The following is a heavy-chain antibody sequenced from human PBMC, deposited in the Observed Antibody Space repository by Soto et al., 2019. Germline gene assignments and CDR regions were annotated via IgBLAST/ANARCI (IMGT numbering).Heavy chain of an antibody. D-gene: IGHD4-4*01. J-gene: IGHJ6*02. Sequence: GFLRLTGEDAGLSFSMYAMNWVRQAPAKGLEGVSGISGSGGSTYYADSVKGRFTISRDNSKNTLYLQMNSLRAEDTPVYYCARSRDGYSFYFYYGMDGWGQGTTVIVSS. CDR3: ARSRDGYSFYFYYGMDG. V-gene: IGHV3-23*01. CDR1: GLSFSMYA. CDR2: ISGSGGST.